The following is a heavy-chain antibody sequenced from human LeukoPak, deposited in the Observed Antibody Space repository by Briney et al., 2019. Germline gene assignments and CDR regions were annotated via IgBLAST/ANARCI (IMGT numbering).Heavy chain of an antibody. CDR3: ARVPGYCSSTSCYNWFDP. CDR1: GGSISSYH. J-gene: IGHJ5*02. D-gene: IGHD2-2*01. Sequence: SSETLSLTCTVSGGSISSYHWSWIRQPPGKGLEWIGYIYYSGSTNYNPSLKSRVTISVDTSKNQFSLKLSSVTAADTAVYYCARVPGYCSSTSCYNWFDPWGQGTLVTVSS. CDR2: IYYSGST. V-gene: IGHV4-59*01.